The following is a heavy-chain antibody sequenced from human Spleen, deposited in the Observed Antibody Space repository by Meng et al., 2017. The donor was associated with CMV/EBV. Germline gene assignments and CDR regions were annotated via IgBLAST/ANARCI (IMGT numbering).Heavy chain of an antibody. D-gene: IGHD3-22*01. CDR2: ISGSGGST. V-gene: IGHV3-23*01. Sequence: GGSLRLSCATSGFTFSSHAMSWVRQAPGKGLEWVSAISGSGGSTYYADSVKGRFTISRDNSKNTLYPQMNSLRAEDTAVYYCAKAVTMINRFDYWGQGTLVTVSS. CDR1: GFTFSSHA. CDR3: AKAVTMINRFDY. J-gene: IGHJ4*02.